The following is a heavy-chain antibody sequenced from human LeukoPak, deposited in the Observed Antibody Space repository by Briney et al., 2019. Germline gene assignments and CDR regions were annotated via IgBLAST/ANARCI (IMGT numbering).Heavy chain of an antibody. CDR2: IRSSSWYI. CDR1: GFTFRSYT. J-gene: IGHJ4*02. V-gene: IGHV3-21*01. CDR3: ARGRGYYDSSGYYYEMYYFDY. Sequence: GGSLRLSCAASGFTFRSYTMNWVRQAPGKGLEWVSSIRSSSWYIYYADSVKGRFTISRDNAKNSLYLQMNSLRAEDTAVYYCARGRGYYDSSGYYYEMYYFDYWGQGTLVTVSS. D-gene: IGHD3-22*01.